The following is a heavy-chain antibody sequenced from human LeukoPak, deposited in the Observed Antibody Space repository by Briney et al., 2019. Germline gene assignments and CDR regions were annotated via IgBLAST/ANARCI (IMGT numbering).Heavy chain of an antibody. CDR3: ARANALYCSSTSCLFDY. CDR1: GYTFTGYY. CDR2: INPNSGGT. Sequence: GASVKVSCKASGYTFTGYYIHWVRQAPGQGLEWMAWINPNSGGTYYAQNFHDRITLTRDTSISTAYIELSRLRSDDTAIYYCARANALYCSSTSCLFDYWGQGTLVTVSS. J-gene: IGHJ4*02. V-gene: IGHV1-2*02. D-gene: IGHD2-2*01.